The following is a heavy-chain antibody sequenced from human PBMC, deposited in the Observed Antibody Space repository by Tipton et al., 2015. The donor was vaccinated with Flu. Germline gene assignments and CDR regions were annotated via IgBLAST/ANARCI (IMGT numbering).Heavy chain of an antibody. J-gene: IGHJ4*02. D-gene: IGHD2-2*01. CDR3: ARAMSGYCSSTSCYLYYFDY. CDR2: IKQDGSEK. V-gene: IGHV3-7*01. CDR1: GFTFSSYW. Sequence: GSLRLSCAASGFTFSSYWMSWVRQAPGKGLEWVANIKQDGSEKYYVDSVKGRFTISRDNAKNPLYLQMNSLRAEDTAVYYCARAMSGYCSSTSCYLYYFDYWGQGTLVTVSS.